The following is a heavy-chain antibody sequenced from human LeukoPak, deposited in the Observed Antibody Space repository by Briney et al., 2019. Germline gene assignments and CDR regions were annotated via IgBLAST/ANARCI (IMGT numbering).Heavy chain of an antibody. Sequence: RASVKVSCKASGGTFSSYAISWVRQAPGQRPEWMGGILPGLPTPNYAQKFQGRVTISADEYTRTAYMELNSLRSDDTAMYYCARSTNYGDGWFGPWGQGTLVTVSS. CDR2: ILPGLPTP. J-gene: IGHJ5*02. CDR3: ARSTNYGDGWFGP. CDR1: GGTFSSYA. D-gene: IGHD4/OR15-4a*01. V-gene: IGHV1-69*01.